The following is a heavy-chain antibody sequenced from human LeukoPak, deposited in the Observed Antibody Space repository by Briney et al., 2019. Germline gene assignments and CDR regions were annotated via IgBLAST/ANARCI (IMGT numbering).Heavy chain of an antibody. Sequence: SETLSLTCAASGGSISSGGYSWSWIRQPPGKGLEWIGYIYHSGSTYYNPSLKSRVTISVDRSKNQFSLKLSSVTAADTAVYYCARGVGYSYGYNWFDPWGQGTLVTVSS. CDR2: IYHSGST. D-gene: IGHD5-18*01. V-gene: IGHV4-30-2*01. J-gene: IGHJ5*02. CDR1: GGSISSGGYS. CDR3: ARGVGYSYGYNWFDP.